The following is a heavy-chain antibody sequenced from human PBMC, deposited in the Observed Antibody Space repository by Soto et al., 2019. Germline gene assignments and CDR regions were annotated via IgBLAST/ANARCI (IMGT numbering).Heavy chain of an antibody. J-gene: IGHJ4*02. D-gene: IGHD4-17*01. CDR1: GGSISSSSYY. CDR2: LYYSGSP. CDR3: ASLDYGDYFDY. Sequence: QLQLQESGPGLVKPSETLSLTCTVSGGSISSSSYYWGWIRQPPGKGLEWIGGLYYSGSPYYNPSLKSRGTVSVDTSKHQFSLKLSSLTAADTAVYYCASLDYGDYFDYWGQGTLVTVSS. V-gene: IGHV4-39*01.